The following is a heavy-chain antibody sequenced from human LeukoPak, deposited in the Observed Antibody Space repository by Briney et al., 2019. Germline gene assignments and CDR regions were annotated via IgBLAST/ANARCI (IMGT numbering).Heavy chain of an antibody. D-gene: IGHD5-18*01. V-gene: IGHV1-2*02. CDR3: ARDLGYSYVLYYFDY. CDR2: INPNSGGT. J-gene: IGHJ4*02. CDR1: GYTFTGYY. Sequence: ASVKVSCKASGYTFTGYYTHWVRQAPGQGLEWMGWINPNSGGTNYAQKFQGRVTMTRDTSISTAYMELSRLRSDDTAVYYCARDLGYSYVLYYFDYWGQGTLVTVSS.